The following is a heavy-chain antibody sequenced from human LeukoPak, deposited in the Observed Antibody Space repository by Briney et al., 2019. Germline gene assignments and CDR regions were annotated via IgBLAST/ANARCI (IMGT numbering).Heavy chain of an antibody. Sequence: PSETLSLTCTVSGYSISSGYYWGWIRQPPGKGLEWIGSIYQSGSTYYNPSLKSRVTISVDTSKNQFSLKLSSVTAADTAVYYCARGHYDFWSGRKYNWFDPWGQGTLVTVSS. J-gene: IGHJ5*02. V-gene: IGHV4-38-2*02. CDR2: IYQSGST. CDR3: ARGHYDFWSGRKYNWFDP. CDR1: GYSISSGYY. D-gene: IGHD3-3*01.